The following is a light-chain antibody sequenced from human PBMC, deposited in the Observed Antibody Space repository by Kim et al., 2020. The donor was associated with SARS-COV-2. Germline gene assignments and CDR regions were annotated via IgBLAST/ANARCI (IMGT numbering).Light chain of an antibody. CDR3: QQYNSSPPT. CDR2: GAS. J-gene: IGKJ1*01. Sequence: EVVLTQSPGTLSLYPGERATLSCRASQSVSSNFLAWYQQKRGQAPRLLIYGASSRATGIPDRFSGSGSGTDFTLTISRLEPKDFAVYYCQQYNSSPPTFGQGTKVDIK. V-gene: IGKV3-20*01. CDR1: QSVSSNF.